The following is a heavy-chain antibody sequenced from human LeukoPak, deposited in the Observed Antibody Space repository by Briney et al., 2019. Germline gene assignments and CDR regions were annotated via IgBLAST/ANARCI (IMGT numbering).Heavy chain of an antibody. J-gene: IGHJ6*03. D-gene: IGHD3-9*01. CDR3: ARDKGYYDILTGGGARYYYYMDV. Sequence: ASVKVSCKXSGGIFGSYAISWVRQAPGQGLEWMGRIIPMFGTGTANYAQKFQGRVTITTDESTSTAYMELSSLRSEDTAVYYCARDKGYYDILTGGGARYYYYMDVWGKGTTVTVSS. CDR1: GGIFGSYA. V-gene: IGHV1-69*05. CDR2: IIPMFGTGTA.